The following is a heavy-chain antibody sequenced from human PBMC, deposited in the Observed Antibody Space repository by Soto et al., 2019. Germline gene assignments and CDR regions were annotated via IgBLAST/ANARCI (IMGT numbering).Heavy chain of an antibody. V-gene: IGHV4-30-4*01. CDR2: IYSSGNT. CDR1: SGSISSGDYY. CDR3: ASSALSHQYYGMDV. J-gene: IGHJ6*02. Sequence: SETLSLTCTVSSGSISSGDYYWSWIRQSPEKGLEWIGCIYSSGNTYYNPSLESRVSISVDTSKNQFSLDLSSVTAADTAVYYCASSALSHQYYGMDVWGQGTTVTVSS.